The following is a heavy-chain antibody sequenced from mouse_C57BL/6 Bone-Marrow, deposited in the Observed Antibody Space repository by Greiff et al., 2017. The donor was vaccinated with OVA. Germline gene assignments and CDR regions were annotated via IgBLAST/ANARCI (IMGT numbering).Heavy chain of an antibody. D-gene: IGHD2-4*01. J-gene: IGHJ4*01. CDR3: ANDYDYGGYAMDY. V-gene: IGHV1-50*01. Sequence: QVQLQQPGAELVKPGASVKLSCKASGYTFTSYWMQWVKQRPGQGLEWIGEIDPSDSYTNYNQKFKGKATLTVDTSSSTAYMQLSSLTSEDSAVYYCANDYDYGGYAMDYWGQGTSVTVSS. CDR2: IDPSDSYT. CDR1: GYTFTSYW.